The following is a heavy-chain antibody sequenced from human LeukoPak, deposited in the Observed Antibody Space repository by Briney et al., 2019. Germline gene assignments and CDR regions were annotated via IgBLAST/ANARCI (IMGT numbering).Heavy chain of an antibody. CDR2: INDSGGT. D-gene: IGHD3-3*01. CDR1: DGSSSGYY. Sequence: SSETLSLTCAVFDGSSSGYYWTCIRQFPGRGLEWIGEINDSGGTNYSPSLKSRVTISVDPSKNQFSMNLRSVTAADTAVYYCARRVTIIYYMDLWGKGTTVTVSS. J-gene: IGHJ6*03. V-gene: IGHV4-34*01. CDR3: ARRVTIIYYMDL.